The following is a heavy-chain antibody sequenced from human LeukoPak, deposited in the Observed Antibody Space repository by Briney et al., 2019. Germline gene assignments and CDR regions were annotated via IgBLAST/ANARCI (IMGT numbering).Heavy chain of an antibody. D-gene: IGHD3-22*01. CDR2: INPNSGAT. CDR3: ARGYYYDSSGYFDFDY. V-gene: IGHV1-2*02. Sequence: VASVKVSCKASGYTFTGYYMHWVRQAPGQGLEWMGWINPNSGATNYAQKFQGRVTMTRDTSISTAYMELSRLRSDDTAVYYCARGYYYDSSGYFDFDYWGQETLVTVSS. J-gene: IGHJ4*02. CDR1: GYTFTGYY.